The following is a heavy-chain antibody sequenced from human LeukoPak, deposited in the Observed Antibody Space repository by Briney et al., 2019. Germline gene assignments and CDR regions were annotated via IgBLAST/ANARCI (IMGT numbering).Heavy chain of an antibody. D-gene: IGHD3-10*01. CDR1: GFTFSTYA. CDR2: ISGSGANT. CDR3: AREKMGLWFGKNYYYYGMDV. J-gene: IGHJ6*02. Sequence: GGSLRLSCAASGFTFSTYAMSWVRQAPGKGLEWASTISGSGANTYYADSVKGRFTISRHNSKNTLYLQMNSLRAEDTAVYYCAREKMGLWFGKNYYYYGMDVWGQGTTVTVSS. V-gene: IGHV3-23*01.